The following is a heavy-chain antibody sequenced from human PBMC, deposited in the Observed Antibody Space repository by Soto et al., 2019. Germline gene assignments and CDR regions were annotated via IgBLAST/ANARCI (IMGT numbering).Heavy chain of an antibody. V-gene: IGHV4-59*04. J-gene: IGHJ4*02. Sequence: SETLSLTCTVSGGSISSYYWSWIRQPPGKGLEWIGYIFYSGSTYYNPSLKSRVTISVDTSKNQFSLKLSSVTAADTAVYYCARSYSGSYFDYWGQGILVTVSS. CDR1: GGSISSYY. D-gene: IGHD1-26*01. CDR3: ARSYSGSYFDY. CDR2: IFYSGST.